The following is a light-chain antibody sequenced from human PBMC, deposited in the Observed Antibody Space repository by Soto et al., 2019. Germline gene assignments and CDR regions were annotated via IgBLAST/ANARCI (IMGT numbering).Light chain of an antibody. CDR2: GAS. J-gene: IGKJ4*01. CDR1: QSVNSN. Sequence: EIVMTQSPATLSVSPGERATLSCRASQSVNSNLAWYQQKPGQAPRLLIYGASARATGIPARFSGRGSGTEFPLSISSLQSEDFAVYYCQQYNNWPLTFGGGTKVEIK. CDR3: QQYNNWPLT. V-gene: IGKV3-15*01.